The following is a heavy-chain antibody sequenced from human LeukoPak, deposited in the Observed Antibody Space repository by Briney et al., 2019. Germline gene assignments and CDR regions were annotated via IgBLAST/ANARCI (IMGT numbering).Heavy chain of an antibody. J-gene: IGHJ4*02. Sequence: GASVKVSCKASGYIFTSYDINWVRQAPGQGFEWVGWIYPKNDKTGYAEKFQGRVTMTTDMSTNTAFMEMRNLTSDDTAVYFCARKLSGYSSGWYPDYWGQGTLVIVSS. D-gene: IGHD6-19*01. CDR1: GYIFTSYD. CDR2: IYPKNDKT. V-gene: IGHV1-8*01. CDR3: ARKLSGYSSGWYPDY.